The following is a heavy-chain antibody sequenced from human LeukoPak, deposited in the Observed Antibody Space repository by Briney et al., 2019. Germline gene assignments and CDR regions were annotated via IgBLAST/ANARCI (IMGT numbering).Heavy chain of an antibody. J-gene: IGHJ6*02. V-gene: IGHV4-61*02. D-gene: IGHD5-12*01. CDR3: ARVGGDDYLHYGMDV. Sequence: SETLSLTCTVSGGSLSSGSYYWSWIRQPAGKGLEWIGRIYTSGSTNYNPSLKSRVTISVDTSKNQFSLNLSSVTAADTAVYYCARVGGDDYLHYGMDVWGQGTTVTVSS. CDR2: IYTSGST. CDR1: GGSLSSGSYY.